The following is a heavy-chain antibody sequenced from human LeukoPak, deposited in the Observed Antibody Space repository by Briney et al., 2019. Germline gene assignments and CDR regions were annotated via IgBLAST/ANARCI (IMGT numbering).Heavy chain of an antibody. D-gene: IGHD3-22*01. CDR3: ARLLDNDSSGDPDTFDM. CDR2: IYYSGRT. J-gene: IGHJ3*02. CDR1: DGSISRHY. V-gene: IGHV4-59*11. Sequence: TASETLSLTCTVSDGSISRHYWSWIRQPPGKGLEWIGYIYYSGRTKWNPSLQSRVTVSLDTSENNFSLKLTSVTAADTAVYYCARLLDNDSSGDPDTFDMWGQGTVVTVS.